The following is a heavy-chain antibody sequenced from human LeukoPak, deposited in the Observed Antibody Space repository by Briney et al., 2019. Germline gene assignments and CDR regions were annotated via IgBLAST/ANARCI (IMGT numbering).Heavy chain of an antibody. J-gene: IGHJ4*02. CDR1: GYTFNSYG. CDR3: ARDTVDTAWGY. CDR2: ISIYNDNR. Sequence: ASVKVSCKASGYTFNSYGLTWVRQAPGQGLEWMAWISIYNDNRRYAQKFQGRVTLTIDKTTTTAYMELRSLRSDDTAVYYCARDTVDTAWGYWGQGTLVTVSS. V-gene: IGHV1-18*01. D-gene: IGHD5-18*01.